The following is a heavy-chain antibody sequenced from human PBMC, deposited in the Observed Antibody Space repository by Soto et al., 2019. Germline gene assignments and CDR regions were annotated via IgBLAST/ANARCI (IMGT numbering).Heavy chain of an antibody. J-gene: IGHJ5*02. CDR2: MNPNSGNT. V-gene: IGHV1-8*01. D-gene: IGHD2-2*01. CDR1: GYTFTSYD. CDR3: AGRRYCSSTSCLGFDP. Sequence: GASVKVSCKASGYTFTSYDINWVRQATGQGLEWMGWMNPNSGNTGYAQKFQGRVTMTRNTSISTAYMELSSLRSEDTTVYYCAGRRYCSSTSCLGFDPWGQGTLVNVSS.